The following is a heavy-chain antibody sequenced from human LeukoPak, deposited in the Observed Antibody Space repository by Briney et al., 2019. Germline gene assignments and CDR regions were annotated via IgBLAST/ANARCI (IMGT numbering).Heavy chain of an antibody. D-gene: IGHD2-8*01. V-gene: IGHV3-21*01. Sequence: GGSLRLSCAASGFTFSSYSMNWVRQAPGKGLEWVSSISSSSSYIYYADSVKGRFTIYRDNAKNSLYLQMNRLRAEDTAVYYCARDWGLGYCTNGVCYPSGPFDYWGQGTLVTVSS. CDR2: ISSSSSYI. J-gene: IGHJ4*02. CDR3: ARDWGLGYCTNGVCYPSGPFDY. CDR1: GFTFSSYS.